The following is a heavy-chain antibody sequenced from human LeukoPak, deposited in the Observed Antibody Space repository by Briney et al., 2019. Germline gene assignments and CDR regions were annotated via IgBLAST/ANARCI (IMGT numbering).Heavy chain of an antibody. D-gene: IGHD2-2*01. J-gene: IGHJ4*02. CDR2: IKQDGSEK. V-gene: IGHV3-7*01. CDR1: GFTFSRYW. CDR3: ARDPRYCSSTSCSNFDY. Sequence: GGSLRLSCAASGFTFSRYWMSWVRQAPGKGLEWVANIKQDGSEKYYVDSVKGRFTISRDNAKNSLYLQMNSLRAEDTAVYYCARDPRYCSSTSCSNFDYWGQGTLVTASS.